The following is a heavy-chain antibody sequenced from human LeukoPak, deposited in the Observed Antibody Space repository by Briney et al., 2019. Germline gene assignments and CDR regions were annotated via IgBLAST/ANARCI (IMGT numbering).Heavy chain of an antibody. J-gene: IGHJ4*02. V-gene: IGHV3-66*01. CDR3: ALGLVTDY. D-gene: IGHD3-9*01. CDR2: IYSGGST. Sequence: GGSLRLSCAASGFTFSHAWMTWVRQAPGKGLEWVSVIYSGGSTYYADSVKGRFTISRDNSKNTLYLQMNSLRVEDTAVYYCALGLVTDYWGQGTLVTVSS. CDR1: GFTFSHAW.